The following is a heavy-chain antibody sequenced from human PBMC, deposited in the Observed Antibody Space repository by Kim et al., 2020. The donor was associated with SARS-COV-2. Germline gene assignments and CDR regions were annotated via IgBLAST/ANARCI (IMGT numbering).Heavy chain of an antibody. CDR3: SREVVRATTDYFDY. D-gene: IGHD1-26*01. J-gene: IGHJ4*02. V-gene: IGHV3-21*01. Sequence: YADSGTGRFTISREAAKNSMFLEMKNLRAEETAVYYCSREVVRATTDYFDYWGQGTLVTVSS.